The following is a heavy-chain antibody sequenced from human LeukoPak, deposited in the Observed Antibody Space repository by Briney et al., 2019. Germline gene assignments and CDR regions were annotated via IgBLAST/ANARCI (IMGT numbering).Heavy chain of an antibody. J-gene: IGHJ6*03. D-gene: IGHD3-3*01. CDR1: GFTFSDHY. CDR2: TRNKANSYTT. CDR3: ARESDDYDFWSGYPTYYYYYMDV. Sequence: GGSLRLSCAASGFTFSDHYMDWVRQAPGKGLEWVGRTRNKANSYTTEYAASVKGRFTISRDDSKNSLYLQMNSLKTEDTAVYYCARESDDYDFWSGYPTYYYYYMDVWGKETTVTVSS. V-gene: IGHV3-72*01.